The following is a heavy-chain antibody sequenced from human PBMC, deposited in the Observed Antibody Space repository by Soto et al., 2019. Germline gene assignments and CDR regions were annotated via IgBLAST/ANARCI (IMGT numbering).Heavy chain of an antibody. V-gene: IGHV4-59*12. Sequence: SQTLSVTCTVSGGCIGSFYWSRIPQPPGKGLEWIGSIYYSRITNYNPPLKSRVTISVDRSKNQFSLKMSSVTAADTAVYYRARGPAGFGEFSLAYWGQGTLVTVSS. J-gene: IGHJ4*02. CDR3: ARGPAGFGEFSLAY. CDR1: GGCIGSFY. D-gene: IGHD3-10*01. CDR2: IYYSRIT.